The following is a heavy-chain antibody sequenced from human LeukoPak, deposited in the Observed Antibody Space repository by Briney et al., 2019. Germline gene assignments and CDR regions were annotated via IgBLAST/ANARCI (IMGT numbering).Heavy chain of an antibody. CDR1: GGSFSDYY. V-gene: IGHV4-34*01. CDR3: ARDYDSSGYYPFY. Sequence: SETLSLTCAVYGGSFSDYYWSWIRQSPGRGLEWIGEINQSGTTDYSPSLKSRVIISIDTSKTQFSLKLSSVTAADTAVYYCARDYDSSGYYPFYWGQGTPVTVSS. J-gene: IGHJ4*02. D-gene: IGHD3-22*01. CDR2: INQSGTT.